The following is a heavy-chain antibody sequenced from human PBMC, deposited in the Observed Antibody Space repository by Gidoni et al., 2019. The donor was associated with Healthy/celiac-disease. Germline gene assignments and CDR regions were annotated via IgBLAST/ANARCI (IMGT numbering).Heavy chain of an antibody. CDR1: GFTFSSYA. CDR3: ARPLRYCSSTSCYPYYYYGMDV. D-gene: IGHD2-2*01. CDR2: ISYDGSNK. V-gene: IGHV3-30-3*01. Sequence: QVQLVESGGGVVQPGRSLRLSCAASGFTFSSYAMHWVRQAPGKGLEWVAVISYDGSNKYYADSVKGRFTISRDNSKNTLYLQMNSLRAEDTAVYYCARPLRYCSSTSCYPYYYYGMDVWGQGTTVTVSS. J-gene: IGHJ6*02.